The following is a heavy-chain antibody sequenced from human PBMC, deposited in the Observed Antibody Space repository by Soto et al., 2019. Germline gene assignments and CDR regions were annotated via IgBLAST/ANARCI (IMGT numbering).Heavy chain of an antibody. CDR2: ISYDGRNK. Sequence: QVQQVESGGGVVQPGSSLRLSCAASGFTLSSYGMHWVRQAPGKGLEWVAVISYDGRNKYYADSVKGRFTISRDNSKNTLYLEMNSLRAEDTAVYYCAKGGSISARYFDYWGQGTLATVSS. CDR3: AKGGSISARYFDY. V-gene: IGHV3-30*18. D-gene: IGHD6-6*01. J-gene: IGHJ4*02. CDR1: GFTLSSYG.